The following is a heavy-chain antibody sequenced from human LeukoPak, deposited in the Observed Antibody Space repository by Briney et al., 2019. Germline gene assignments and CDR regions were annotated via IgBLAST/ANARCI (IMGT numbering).Heavy chain of an antibody. CDR1: GGSISSGGYS. CDR2: IYYSGST. Sequence: PSETLSLTCAVSGGSISSGGYSWSWIRQPPGKGLEWIGYIYYSGSTYYNPSLKSRATISVDTSKNQFSLKLSSVTAADTAVYYCAREVRGVHDYWGQGTLVTVSS. J-gene: IGHJ4*02. D-gene: IGHD3-10*01. V-gene: IGHV4-30-4*07. CDR3: AREVRGVHDY.